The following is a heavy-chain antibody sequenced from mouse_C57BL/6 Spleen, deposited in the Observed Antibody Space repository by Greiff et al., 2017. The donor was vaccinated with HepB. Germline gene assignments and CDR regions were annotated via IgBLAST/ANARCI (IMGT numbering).Heavy chain of an antibody. CDR2: INSDGGST. CDR3: ARKSAYYSNQIGYFDV. J-gene: IGHJ1*03. D-gene: IGHD2-5*01. CDR1: EYEFPSHD. V-gene: IGHV5-2*01. Sequence: DVKLVESGGGLVQPGESLKLSCESNEYEFPSHDMSWVRKTPEKRLELVAAINSDGGSTYYPDTMERRFIISRDNTKKTLYLQMSSLRSEGTALYYCARKSAYYSNQIGYFDVWGTRTTVTVSS.